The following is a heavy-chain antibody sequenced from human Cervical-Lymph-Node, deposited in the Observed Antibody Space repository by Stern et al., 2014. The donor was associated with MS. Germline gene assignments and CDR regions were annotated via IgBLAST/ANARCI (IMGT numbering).Heavy chain of an antibody. D-gene: IGHD5-12*01. CDR3: ARDSGYEDYYYYGMDV. J-gene: IGHJ6*01. Sequence: QVQLQESGPGLVKPSQTLSLTCTVSGVSISSTDNYWAWIRQRPGKGLEWIGYIYYSGSTYYNPSLKSRVVIAVDMSKNQFSLKLSSVTAADTAVYYCARDSGYEDYYYYGMDVWGQGTTVTVSS. CDR1: GVSISSTDNY. CDR2: IYYSGST. V-gene: IGHV4-31*03.